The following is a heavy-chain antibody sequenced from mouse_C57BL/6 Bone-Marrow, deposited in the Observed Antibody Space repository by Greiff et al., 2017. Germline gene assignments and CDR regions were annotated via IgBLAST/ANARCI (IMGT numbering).Heavy chain of an antibody. J-gene: IGHJ4*01. D-gene: IGHD1-1*01. CDR3: ARRIITTVAYYYAMDY. Sequence: VQLQQSGPELVKPGASVKISCKASGYAFSSSWMNWVKQRPGKGLEWIGRIYPGDGDTNYNGKFKGKATLTADKSSSTAYMQLSSLTSEDSAVYFCARRIITTVAYYYAMDYWGQGTSVTVSS. CDR2: IYPGDGDT. CDR1: GYAFSSSW. V-gene: IGHV1-82*01.